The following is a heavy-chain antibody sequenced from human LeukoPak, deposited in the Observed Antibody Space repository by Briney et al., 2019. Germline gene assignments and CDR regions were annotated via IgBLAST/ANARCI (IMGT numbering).Heavy chain of an antibody. CDR1: GYTFTGYG. D-gene: IGHD3-22*01. J-gene: IGHJ4*02. Sequence: AASVKVSCKASGYTFTGYGISWVRQAPGQGLEWMGWISAYNGNTNYAQKLQGRVTMTTDTSTSTAYMELRSLRSDDTAVYYCARVRDSSGYSYFDYWGQGTLVTVSS. CDR3: ARVRDSSGYSYFDY. V-gene: IGHV1-18*01. CDR2: ISAYNGNT.